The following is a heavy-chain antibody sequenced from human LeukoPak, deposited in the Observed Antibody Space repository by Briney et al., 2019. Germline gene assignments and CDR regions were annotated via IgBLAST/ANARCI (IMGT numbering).Heavy chain of an antibody. CDR3: ARDYHRTGDFDY. J-gene: IGHJ4*02. Sequence: GGSLGLSCAASGFTFSSYWMHWVRQAPGKGLVWVSRINSDGSSTSYADSVKGRFTISRDNAKNTLYLQMNSLRAEDTAVYYCARDYHRTGDFDYWGQGTLVTVSS. CDR1: GFTFSSYW. D-gene: IGHD1-1*01. V-gene: IGHV3-74*01. CDR2: INSDGSST.